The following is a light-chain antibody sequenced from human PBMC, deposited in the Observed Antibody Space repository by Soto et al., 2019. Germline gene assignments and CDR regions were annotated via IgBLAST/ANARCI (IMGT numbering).Light chain of an antibody. Sequence: QSALTQSPSVSGSPGQSVTISCTGTSSDVGAYNRVSWYQQPPGTAPELVIYEVSNRPSGVPDRFSGSKSGNTASLTISGLDPEEEADYYCRSFTIDSTFVFGAGTKLTVL. CDR2: EVS. J-gene: IGLJ1*01. V-gene: IGLV2-18*02. CDR1: SSDVGAYNR. CDR3: RSFTIDSTFV.